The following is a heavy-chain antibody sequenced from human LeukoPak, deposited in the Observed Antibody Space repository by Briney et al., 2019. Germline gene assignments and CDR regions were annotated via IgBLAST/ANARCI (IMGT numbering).Heavy chain of an antibody. Sequence: SETLSLTCTVSGDTISSYCWSWIRQPAGKGLEWIGRIYSSGNTTYNPSLKSRVTISLDTSKSQFSLPLSSVTAADAAVYYCARVRLVRGRYFGMDVWGQGTTVTVSS. CDR2: IYSSGNT. D-gene: IGHD3-10*01. CDR1: GDTISSYC. J-gene: IGHJ6*01. CDR3: ARVRLVRGRYFGMDV. V-gene: IGHV4-4*07.